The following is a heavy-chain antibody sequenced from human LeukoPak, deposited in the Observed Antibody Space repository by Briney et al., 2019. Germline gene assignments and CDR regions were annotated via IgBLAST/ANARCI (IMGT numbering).Heavy chain of an antibody. CDR3: AGGSGGFDY. CDR2: INHSGST. J-gene: IGHJ4*02. CDR1: GGSFSGYY. Sequence: SETLSLTCAVYGGSFSGYYWSWIRQPPGKGLEWIGEINHSGSTNYNPSLKSRVTISVDRSKNQFSLKLSSVTAADTAVYYCAGGSGGFDYWGQGTLVTVSS. D-gene: IGHD3-10*01. V-gene: IGHV4-34*01.